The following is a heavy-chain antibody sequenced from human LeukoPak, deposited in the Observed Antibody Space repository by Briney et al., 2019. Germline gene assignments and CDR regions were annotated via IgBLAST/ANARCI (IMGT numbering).Heavy chain of an antibody. CDR3: AGGDYNWNGFDP. J-gene: IGHJ5*02. Sequence: GGSLRLSCAVSGVTFSSFSLNWVRQAPGEGLEWVSSISGGSDYIHYAGSVKGRFTISRDISQNSVYLQMNTLRGEDTAIYYCAGGDYNWNGFDPWGQGTLVTVSS. V-gene: IGHV3-21*01. CDR1: GVTFSSFS. CDR2: ISGGSDYI. D-gene: IGHD1-20*01.